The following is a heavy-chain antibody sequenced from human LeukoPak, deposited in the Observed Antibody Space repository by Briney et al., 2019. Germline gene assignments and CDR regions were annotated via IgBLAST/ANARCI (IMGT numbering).Heavy chain of an antibody. V-gene: IGHV3-30*02. J-gene: IGHJ4*02. CDR1: GFTFSSYG. CDR3: AKGRLGSPYYFDY. CDR2: IRYDGSNK. Sequence: GGSLRLSCAASGFTFSSYGMHWVRQAPGKGLEWVAFIRYDGSNKYYADSVKGRFTISRDNSKNTLYLQMNSLRAEDTAVYYCAKGRLGSPYYFDYWGQGTLVPVSS. D-gene: IGHD5-12*01.